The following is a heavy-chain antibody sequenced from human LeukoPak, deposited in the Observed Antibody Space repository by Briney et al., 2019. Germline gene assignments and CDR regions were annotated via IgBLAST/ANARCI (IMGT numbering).Heavy chain of an antibody. CDR2: IYYSGST. J-gene: IGHJ4*02. V-gene: IGHV4-59*08. CDR1: GFTFSDYY. CDR3: ARSSPIAVAGFDY. D-gene: IGHD6-19*01. Sequence: GSLRLSCAASGFTFSDYYMSWIRQPPGKGLEWIGYIYYSGSTNYNPSLKSRVTISVDTSKNQFSLKLSSVTAADTAVYYCARSSPIAVAGFDYWGQGTLVTVSS.